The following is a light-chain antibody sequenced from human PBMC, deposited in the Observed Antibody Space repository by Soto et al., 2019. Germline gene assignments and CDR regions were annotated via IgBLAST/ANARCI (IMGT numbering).Light chain of an antibody. CDR3: SSYTSGSTLVV. V-gene: IGLV2-14*01. J-gene: IGLJ2*01. CDR1: SSDVGGYNY. CDR2: EVS. Sequence: QSALTQPASVSGSLGQSISISCAGTSSDVGGYNYVSWYQQHPGKAPKIMIFEVSNRPSGISSRFSGSKSDNTASLTISGLQAEDEADYYCSSYTSGSTLVVFGGGTTVTVL.